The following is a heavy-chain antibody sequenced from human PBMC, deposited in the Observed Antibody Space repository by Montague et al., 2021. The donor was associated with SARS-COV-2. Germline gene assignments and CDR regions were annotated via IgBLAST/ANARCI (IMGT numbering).Heavy chain of an antibody. V-gene: IGHV3-48*03. CDR3: ASLNYYDSSGYYSGGTPDEYFQH. CDR2: ISSSGSTI. CDR1: GFTFSSYE. D-gene: IGHD3-22*01. J-gene: IGHJ1*01. Sequence: SLRLSCAASGFTFSSYEMNWVRQAPGKGLEWVSYISSSGSTIYYADSVKGRFTISRDNAKNSLYLQMNSLRAKDTAVYYCASLNYYDSSGYYSGGTPDEYFQHWGQGTLVTVSS.